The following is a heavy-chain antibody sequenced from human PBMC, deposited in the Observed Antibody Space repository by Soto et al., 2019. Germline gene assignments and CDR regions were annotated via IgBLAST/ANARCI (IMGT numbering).Heavy chain of an antibody. J-gene: IGHJ6*02. CDR3: ARDYYGSGSYSTMGYYGMDV. CDR1: GFTFSSYS. D-gene: IGHD3-10*01. V-gene: IGHV3-21*01. CDR2: ISSSSSYI. Sequence: KPGGSLRLSCAASGFTFSSYSMNWVRQAPGKGLEWVSSISSSSSYIYYADSVKGRFTISRDNAKNSLYLQMNSLGAEDTAVYYCARDYYGSGSYSTMGYYGMDVWGQGTTVTVSS.